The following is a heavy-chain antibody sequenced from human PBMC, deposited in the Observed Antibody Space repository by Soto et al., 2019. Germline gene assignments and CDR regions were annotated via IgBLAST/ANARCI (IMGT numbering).Heavy chain of an antibody. CDR1: GFTVSNYY. V-gene: IGHV3-53*01. D-gene: IGHD4-4*01. CDR3: ARGKSSDDYNPLGY. J-gene: IGHJ4*02. Sequence: VGSLRLSCAASGFTVSNYYMSCVRQAPGRGLEWVSVIYTAGPTYYADSVKGRFTISRDESKNSLFLQMDNLRAEDTATYFCARGKSSDDYNPLGYWGPGTPVTVSS. CDR2: IYTAGPT.